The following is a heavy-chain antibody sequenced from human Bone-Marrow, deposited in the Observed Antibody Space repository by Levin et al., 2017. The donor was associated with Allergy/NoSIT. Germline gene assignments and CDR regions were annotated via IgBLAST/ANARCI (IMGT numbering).Heavy chain of an antibody. D-gene: IGHD6-13*01. CDR1: GFPFSSFG. Sequence: GGSLRLSCAASGFPFSSFGMHWVRQAPGKGLEWVASIWYDGSNEDYGDSVKGRFTISRDNSNNTLHLQINSLRDEDTAVYYCARQRRTRAAAGPNAIDHWGQGTVVTVSS. CDR2: IWYDGSNE. CDR3: ARQRRTRAAAGPNAIDH. J-gene: IGHJ3*01. V-gene: IGHV3-33*01.